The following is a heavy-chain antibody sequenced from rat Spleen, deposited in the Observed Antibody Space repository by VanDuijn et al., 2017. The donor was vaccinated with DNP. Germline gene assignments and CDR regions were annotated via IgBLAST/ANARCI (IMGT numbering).Heavy chain of an antibody. CDR1: GFTFRSYW. CDR3: AIWLPGTPFAY. CDR2: INTDGDNT. Sequence: EVQLVETGGGLVQPGRSLKVSCVASGFTFRSYWMYWIRQAPGKGLEWVASINTDGDNTYYLDSVKGRFTISRENSESTLYLQMDSLRSEDTATYYCAIWLPGTPFAYWGQGVMVTVSS. J-gene: IGHJ2*01. V-gene: IGHV5-58*01. D-gene: IGHD1-4*01.